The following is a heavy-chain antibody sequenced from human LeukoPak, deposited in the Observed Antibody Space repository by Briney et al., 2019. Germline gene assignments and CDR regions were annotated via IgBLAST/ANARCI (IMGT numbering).Heavy chain of an antibody. CDR3: ARHEYSGSYYELSWFDP. CDR2: IYYNEYT. CDR1: RGSVSSSSYY. V-gene: IGHV4-39*01. Sequence: SETLSLTCTVSRGSVSSSSYYWGWIRQPPGKGLEWIGSIYYNEYTYYNPSLKSRVTISVDTSKNQFSLKLSSVTAADTAVYYCARHEYSGSYYELSWFDPWGPGTLVTVSS. D-gene: IGHD1-26*01. J-gene: IGHJ5*02.